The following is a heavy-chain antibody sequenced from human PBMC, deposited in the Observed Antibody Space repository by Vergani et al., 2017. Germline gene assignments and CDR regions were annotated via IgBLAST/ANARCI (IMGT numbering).Heavy chain of an antibody. CDR2: IYTSGST. J-gene: IGHJ6*03. CDR1: GGSISSGGYY. V-gene: IGHV4-61*02. Sequence: QVQLQESGPGLVKPSQTLSLTCTVSGGSISSGGYYWSWIRQHPGKGLEWIGRIYTSGSTNYNPSLKSRVTMSVDTSKNQFSLKLSSVTAADTAVYYCAKSATYYYGSGSYPSDYYYMDVWGKGTTVTVSS. CDR3: AKSATYYYGSGSYPSDYYYMDV. D-gene: IGHD3-10*01.